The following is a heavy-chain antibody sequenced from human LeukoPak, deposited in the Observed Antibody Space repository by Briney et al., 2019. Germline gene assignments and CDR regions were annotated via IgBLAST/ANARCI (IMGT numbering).Heavy chain of an antibody. V-gene: IGHV4-59*01. D-gene: IGHD3-22*01. CDR3: ARVEDITMIVN. Sequence: SETLSLTCTVSGGFISSYYWSWIRQPPGKGLEWIGYIYYSGSTNYNPSLKSRVTISVDTSKNQFSLKLSSVTAADTAVYYRARVEDITMIVNWGQGTLVTVSS. CDR2: IYYSGST. J-gene: IGHJ4*02. CDR1: GGFISSYY.